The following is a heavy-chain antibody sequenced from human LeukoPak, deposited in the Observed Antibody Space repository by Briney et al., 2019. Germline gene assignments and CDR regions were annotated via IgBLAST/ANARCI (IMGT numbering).Heavy chain of an antibody. CDR3: ARGPGRIAAAGTDYYYYMDV. V-gene: IGHV4-4*07. CDR2: IYTSGST. D-gene: IGHD6-13*01. CDR1: GGSISSYY. Sequence: SETLSLTCTVSGGSISSYYWSWIRQPAGKGLEWLGRIYTSGSTNYNPPLKSRVTMSVDTSKNQFSLKLSSVTAADTAVYYCARGPGRIAAAGTDYYYYMDVWGKGTTVTVSS. J-gene: IGHJ6*03.